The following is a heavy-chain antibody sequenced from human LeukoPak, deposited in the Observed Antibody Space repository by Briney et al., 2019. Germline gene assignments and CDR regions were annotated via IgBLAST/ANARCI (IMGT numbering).Heavy chain of an antibody. D-gene: IGHD5-18*01. CDR2: INHSGST. J-gene: IGHJ5*02. CDR1: GGSISSGSYY. CDR3: ARPRGSYTAKILGRANWFDP. Sequence: PSETLSLTCTVSGGSISSGSYYWTWIRQPAGKGLEWIREINHSGSTNYNPSLKSRVTISVDTSKNQFSLKLSSVTAADTAVYYCARPRGSYTAKILGRANWFDPWGQGTLVTVSS. V-gene: IGHV4-61*10.